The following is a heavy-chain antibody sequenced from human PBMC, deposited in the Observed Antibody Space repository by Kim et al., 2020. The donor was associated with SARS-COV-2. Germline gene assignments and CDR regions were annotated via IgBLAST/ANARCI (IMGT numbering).Heavy chain of an antibody. CDR2: ISGSGGST. CDR1: GFTFSSYA. V-gene: IGHV3-23*01. CDR3: ANDCSSTSEGGFDY. Sequence: GGSLRLSCAASGFTFSSYAMSWVRQAPGKGLEWVSAISGSGGSTYYADSVKGRFTISRDNSKNTLYLQMNSLRAEDTAVYYCANDCSSTSEGGFDYWGQGTLVTVSS. J-gene: IGHJ4*02. D-gene: IGHD2-2*01.